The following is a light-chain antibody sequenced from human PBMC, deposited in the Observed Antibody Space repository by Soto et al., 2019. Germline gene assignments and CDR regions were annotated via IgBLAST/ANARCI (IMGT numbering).Light chain of an antibody. Sequence: EIVLTQSPATLSLSPGERATLSCRASQSFNNYLAWYQQKPGQAPRLLIHDASHRATGIPARFSGSGSGTDFTLTISSLEPEDFAVYYCQHRGGLTFGPGTKVDIK. CDR3: QHRGGLT. J-gene: IGKJ3*01. CDR1: QSFNNY. CDR2: DAS. V-gene: IGKV3-11*01.